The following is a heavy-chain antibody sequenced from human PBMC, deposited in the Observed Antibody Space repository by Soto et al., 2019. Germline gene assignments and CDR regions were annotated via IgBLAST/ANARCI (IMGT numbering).Heavy chain of an antibody. CDR2: IYWDDDK. CDR1: GFSLSTYGVG. CDR3: AHRHGGGFDDY. Sequence: QITLKESGPTLVKPTQTLTLTCTFSGFSLSTYGVGVGWIRQPPGKALEWLALIYWDDDKRYSPSLKSRLTITKDTSKNQVFLTMTNLDPVDTATYYCAHRHGGGFDDYWGQGTLVTVSS. J-gene: IGHJ4*02. V-gene: IGHV2-5*02. D-gene: IGHD3-10*01.